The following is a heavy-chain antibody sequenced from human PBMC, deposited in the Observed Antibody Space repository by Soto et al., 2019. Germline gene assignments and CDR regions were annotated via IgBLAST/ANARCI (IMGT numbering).Heavy chain of an antibody. D-gene: IGHD3-3*01. Sequence: QLQLQESGSGLVQPSQTLSLTCTASGGSISTSDYSWTWIRQPPGGGLEWIGSIYQTGRTYVIPSLKSRVTMSLDKSKNQFSLNLTSVTAADTALYYCAREMTIFGVAPGGGVDVWGQETTVTVSS. J-gene: IGHJ6*02. CDR1: GGSISTSDYS. CDR2: IYQTGRT. CDR3: AREMTIFGVAPGGGVDV. V-gene: IGHV4-30-2*01.